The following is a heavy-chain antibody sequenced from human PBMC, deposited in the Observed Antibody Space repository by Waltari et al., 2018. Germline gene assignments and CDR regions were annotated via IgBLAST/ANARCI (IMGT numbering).Heavy chain of an antibody. CDR2: IIPIFGPA. Sequence: QVQLVQSGAEVKKPGSSVKVSCKASGGTFSSYAISWVRQAPGQGLEWMGGIIPIFGPANYAQKFQGRVTITADKSTITAYMELSSLRSEDTAVYYCAREPTTVTPMYYFDYWGQGTLVTVSS. CDR1: GGTFSSYA. J-gene: IGHJ4*02. CDR3: AREPTTVTPMYYFDY. D-gene: IGHD4-17*01. V-gene: IGHV1-69*14.